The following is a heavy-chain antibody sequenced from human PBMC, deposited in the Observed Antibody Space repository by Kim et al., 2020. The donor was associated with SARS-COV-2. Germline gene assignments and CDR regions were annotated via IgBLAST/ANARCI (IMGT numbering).Heavy chain of an antibody. CDR2: IYWDDDK. J-gene: IGHJ3*02. CDR3: AHYYYDSSGYYYPHAFDI. D-gene: IGHD3-22*01. V-gene: IGHV2-5*02. Sequence: SGPTLVNPTQTLTLTCTFSGFSLSTSGVGVGWIRQPPGKALEWLALIYWDDDKRYSPSLKSRLTITKDTSKNQVVLTMTNMDPVDTATYYCAHYYYDSSGYYYPHAFDIWGQGTMVTVSS. CDR1: GFSLSTSGVG.